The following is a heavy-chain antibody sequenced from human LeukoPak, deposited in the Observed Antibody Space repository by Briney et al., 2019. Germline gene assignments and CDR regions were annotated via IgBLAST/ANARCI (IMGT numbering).Heavy chain of an antibody. D-gene: IGHD3-3*01. CDR3: ARDQGGYYDFWSGYPHDAFDI. CDR1: GFTFSSYW. J-gene: IGHJ3*02. CDR2: IKQDGSGK. V-gene: IGHV3-7*01. Sequence: QTGGSLRLSCAASGFTFSSYWMSWVRQAPGQGLEWVANIKQDGSGKTYVDPVKGRFTISRDNAKNSLYLQMNSLRAEGTAVYYCARDQGGYYDFWSGYPHDAFDIWGQGTMVTVSS.